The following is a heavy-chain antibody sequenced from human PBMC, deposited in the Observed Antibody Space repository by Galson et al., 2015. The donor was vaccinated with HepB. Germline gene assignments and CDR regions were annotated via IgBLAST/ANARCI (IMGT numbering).Heavy chain of an antibody. D-gene: IGHD2-21*02. J-gene: IGHJ4*02. CDR1: GGSISSGGYY. CDR2: IDQNGST. V-gene: IGHV4-31*03. Sequence: LSLTCTVSGGSISSGGYYWSWIRQYPGKGLEWIGYIDQNGSTYQSPALKDRITMSIDTSENQFSLNLCRVTAADAAIYYCARAPGGRVTVYYFDYWGQGTLVTVSS. CDR3: ARAPGGRVTVYYFDY.